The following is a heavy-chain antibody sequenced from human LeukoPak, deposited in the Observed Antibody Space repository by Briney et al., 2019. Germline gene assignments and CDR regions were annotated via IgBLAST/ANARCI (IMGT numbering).Heavy chain of an antibody. D-gene: IGHD3-9*01. Sequence: PSETLFLTCTVSGGSISSGGYYWSWIRQHPGKGLEWIGYIYYSGSTYYNPSLKSRVTISVDTSKNQFSLKLSSVTAADTAVYYCASWYDTLDGRFDPWGQGTLVTVSS. J-gene: IGHJ5*02. V-gene: IGHV4-31*03. CDR3: ASWYDTLDGRFDP. CDR2: IYYSGST. CDR1: GGSISSGGYY.